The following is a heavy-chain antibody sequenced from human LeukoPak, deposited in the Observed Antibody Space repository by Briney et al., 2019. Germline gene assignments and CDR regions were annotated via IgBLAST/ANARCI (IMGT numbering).Heavy chain of an antibody. V-gene: IGHV3-74*03. Sequence: GGSLRLSCAASGFTFSSYWMHWVRQAPGKGLVWVSRINSDGSSITYADSVKGRFTISRDNAKNTLYLQMNSLRVEDTAVYYCARERRVSGYGFDCWGQGTLVTVSS. D-gene: IGHD5-12*01. CDR2: INSDGSSI. J-gene: IGHJ4*02. CDR3: ARERRVSGYGFDC. CDR1: GFTFSSYW.